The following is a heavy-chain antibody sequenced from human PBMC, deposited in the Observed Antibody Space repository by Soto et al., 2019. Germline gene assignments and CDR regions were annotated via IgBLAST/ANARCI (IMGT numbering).Heavy chain of an antibody. CDR1: GASISSYY. J-gene: IGHJ6*03. CDR2: IYYSGST. D-gene: IGHD3-16*01. CDR3: ARRCFHFHMDV. V-gene: IGHV4-59*08. Sequence: SETLSLTCTVSGASISSYYWSWIRQPPGKGLEWIGYIYYSGSTNYNPSLKSRVTISVDTSKNQFSLKLSSVTAADTAVYYCARRCFHFHMDVCGKGTTLTVSS.